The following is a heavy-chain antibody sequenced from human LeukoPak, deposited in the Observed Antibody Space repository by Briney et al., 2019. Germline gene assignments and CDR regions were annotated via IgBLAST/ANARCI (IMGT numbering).Heavy chain of an antibody. CDR3: AKTTGYSSGWFDSYFDY. J-gene: IGHJ4*02. CDR2: IWYDGSNK. D-gene: IGHD6-19*01. Sequence: GGSPRLSCAASGFTFSSYGMHWVRQAPGKGLEWVAVIWYDGSNKYYADSVKGRFTISRDNSKNTLYLQMNSLRAEDTAVYYCAKTTGYSSGWFDSYFDYWGQGTLVTVSS. CDR1: GFTFSSYG. V-gene: IGHV3-33*06.